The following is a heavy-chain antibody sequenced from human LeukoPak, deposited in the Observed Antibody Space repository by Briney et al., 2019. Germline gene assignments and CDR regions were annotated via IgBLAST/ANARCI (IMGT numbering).Heavy chain of an antibody. D-gene: IGHD6-19*01. CDR2: IRSKAYGGTT. CDR1: GFTFGDYA. V-gene: IGHV3-49*03. CDR3: TRDAPQWLASAFDI. J-gene: IGHJ3*02. Sequence: PGGSLRLSCTASGFTFGDYAMSWFRQAPGKGLEWVGFIRSKAYGGTTEYAASVKGRFTISRDDSKSIAYLQMNSLKTEDTAVYYCTRDAPQWLASAFDIWGQGTMVTVFS.